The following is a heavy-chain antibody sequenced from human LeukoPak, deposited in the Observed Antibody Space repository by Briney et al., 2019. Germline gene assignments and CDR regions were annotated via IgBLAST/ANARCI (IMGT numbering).Heavy chain of an antibody. D-gene: IGHD2-21*02. CDR2: MSYDGTNK. J-gene: IGHJ4*02. V-gene: IGHV3-30-3*01. CDR1: GFTFSTYA. CDR3: AREAAAYCGGDCWVDY. Sequence: PGRSLRLSCSASGFTFSTYAMHWVRQAPGKGLEWVAVMSYDGTNKYYADSVKGRFTVSRDNSKNTLYLQMNSLRPEDTAIYYCAREAAAYCGGDCWVDYWGQGTLVTVSS.